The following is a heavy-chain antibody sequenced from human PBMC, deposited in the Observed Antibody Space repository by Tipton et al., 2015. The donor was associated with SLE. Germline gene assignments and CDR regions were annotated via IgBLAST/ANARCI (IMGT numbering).Heavy chain of an antibody. CDR3: ARDYYDSRGYTLFDY. Sequence: TLSLTCTVSGGSMSNYYWSWVRQPPGKGLEWIANIYYSGGTNYNPSLQSRVTISLDTSKNQFSLRLSSVTAADTAVYYCARDYYDSRGYTLFDYWGQGALVTVSS. CDR2: IYYSGGT. V-gene: IGHV4-59*12. D-gene: IGHD3-22*01. J-gene: IGHJ4*02. CDR1: GGSMSNYY.